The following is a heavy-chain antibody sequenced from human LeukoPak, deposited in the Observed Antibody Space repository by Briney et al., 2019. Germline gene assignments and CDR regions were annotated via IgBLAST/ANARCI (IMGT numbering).Heavy chain of an antibody. CDR2: FYSGGST. D-gene: IGHD3-22*01. J-gene: IGHJ4*02. V-gene: IGHV3-53*01. CDR3: ARTIMYYYDSSGYLDY. CDR1: GFTVNSNY. Sequence: GGSLRLSCAASGFTVNSNYMSWVRQAPGKGLEWVSVFYSGGSTYYADSVKGRFTISRDNSKNTLFLQMNSLRAEDTAAYYCARTIMYYYDSSGYLDYWGQGTLVTVSS.